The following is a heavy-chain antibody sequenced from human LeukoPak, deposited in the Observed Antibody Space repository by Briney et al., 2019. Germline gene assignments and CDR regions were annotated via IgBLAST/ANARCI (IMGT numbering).Heavy chain of an antibody. J-gene: IGHJ4*02. D-gene: IGHD6-19*01. CDR2: ISSSGSTI. V-gene: IGHV3-48*03. Sequence: PGGSLRLSCAASGFTFSSYEMNWVRQAPGKGLEWVSYISSSGSTIYYADSVKGRFTISRDNAKNSLYLQMNSLRAEDTAVNYCARDSSYLGIAVAKETAPYYFDYWGQGTLVTVSS. CDR1: GFTFSSYE. CDR3: ARDSSYLGIAVAKETAPYYFDY.